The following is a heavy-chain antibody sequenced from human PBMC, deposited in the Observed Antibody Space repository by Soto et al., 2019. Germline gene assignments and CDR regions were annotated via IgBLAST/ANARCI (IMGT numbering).Heavy chain of an antibody. Sequence: PSETLSLTCTVSGGSISSSNFYWGWIRQPPEKGLEWIGTIYYNESAYYNSSLKSLVIISVDTSRNHFSLKLKSVTAAALAVYYCAGLVGAGGYYYYCYSYGMDVWGQGSTVTSP. CDR3: AGLVGAGGYYYYCYSYGMDV. D-gene: IGHD3-10*01. CDR1: GGSISSSNFY. CDR2: IYYNESA. V-gene: IGHV4-39*01. J-gene: IGHJ6*02.